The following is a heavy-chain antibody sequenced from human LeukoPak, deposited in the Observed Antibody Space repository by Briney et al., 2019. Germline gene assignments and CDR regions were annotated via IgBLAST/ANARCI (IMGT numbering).Heavy chain of an antibody. CDR1: GFTFNSYW. V-gene: IGHV3-7*04. Sequence: GGSLRLSCAASGFTFNSYWMNWCLQAPGKGLEWVANIKEDGGEKYYVDSVKGRFTISRDKSKNSLYLQMTSLRAADTAVYYCARGVDVWGQGTTVTVS. CDR2: IKEDGGEK. J-gene: IGHJ6*02. CDR3: ARGVDV.